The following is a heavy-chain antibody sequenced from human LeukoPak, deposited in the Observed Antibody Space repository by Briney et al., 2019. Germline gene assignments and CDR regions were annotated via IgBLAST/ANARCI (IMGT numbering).Heavy chain of an antibody. Sequence: SETLSLTCAVSGGSISTYHWSWIRQPPGKGLEWIGYISYSGSTNYNPSLKSRVTISVDTSKSQFSLKLSSVTAADTAVYYCARVDGDGYNIPDYWGQGTLVTVSS. J-gene: IGHJ4*02. CDR2: ISYSGST. D-gene: IGHD5-24*01. CDR1: GGSISTYH. V-gene: IGHV4-59*08. CDR3: ARVDGDGYNIPDY.